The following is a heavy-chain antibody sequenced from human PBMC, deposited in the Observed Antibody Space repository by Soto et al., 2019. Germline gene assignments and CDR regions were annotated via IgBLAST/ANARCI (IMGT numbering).Heavy chain of an antibody. CDR1: GYTFTSYW. D-gene: IGHD2-2*01. Sequence: GESLKISCQASGYTFTSYWIGWVRQIPGRGLEWMAIIYPTNSDARYNPSFQGQVTISADRSISTAYLQWSSLQASDNAMYYCVREAYCDSSSCGEFDYWGHGTLVTVSS. CDR2: IYPTNSDA. CDR3: VREAYCDSSSCGEFDY. J-gene: IGHJ4*01. V-gene: IGHV5-51*01.